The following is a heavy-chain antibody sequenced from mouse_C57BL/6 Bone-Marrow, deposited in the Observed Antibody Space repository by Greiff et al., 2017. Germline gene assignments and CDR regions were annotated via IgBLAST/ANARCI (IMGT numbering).Heavy chain of an antibody. CDR3: ALAYYSNAWFAY. J-gene: IGHJ3*01. D-gene: IGHD2-5*01. CDR1: CYTFTSYW. CDR2: IHPNSGST. Sequence: VQLQQPGAELVKPGASVKLSCKASCYTFTSYWMHWVKQRPGQGLEWIGMIHPNSGSTNYNEKFKSKATLTVDKSSSTAYMQLSSLTSEDSAVYYCALAYYSNAWFAYWGQGTLVTVSA. V-gene: IGHV1-64*01.